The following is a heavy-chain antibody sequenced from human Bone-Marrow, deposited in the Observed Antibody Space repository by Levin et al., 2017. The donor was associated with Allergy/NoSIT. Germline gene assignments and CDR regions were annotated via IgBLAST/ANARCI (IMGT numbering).Heavy chain of an antibody. D-gene: IGHD2/OR15-2a*01. J-gene: IGHJ4*02. CDR1: GFTFSSYA. CDR2: FSGSVGST. V-gene: IGHV3-23*01. Sequence: AASVKVSCAVSGFTFSSYAMTWVRQAPGKGLEWVSIFSGSVGSTYYADSVKGRFTISRDNSKNTLYLQMNSLRAEDTAIYYCAKSRIGIEFYFDSWGQGTLVTVSS. CDR3: AKSRIGIEFYFDS.